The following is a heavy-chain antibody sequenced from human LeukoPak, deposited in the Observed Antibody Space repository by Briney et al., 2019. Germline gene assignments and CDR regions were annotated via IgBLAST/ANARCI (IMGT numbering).Heavy chain of an antibody. V-gene: IGHV3-48*01. J-gene: IGHJ3*02. CDR2: ISTSSSTI. CDR1: GFTFSTYS. D-gene: IGHD3-22*01. CDR3: ARIFITLDAFDI. Sequence: GGSLRLSCAASGFTFSTYSMNWVRQAPGKGLEWASYISTSSSTIYYADSVKGRFTISRDNAKNSLYLQMNSLRAEDTAVYYCARIFITLDAFDIWGQGTMVTVSS.